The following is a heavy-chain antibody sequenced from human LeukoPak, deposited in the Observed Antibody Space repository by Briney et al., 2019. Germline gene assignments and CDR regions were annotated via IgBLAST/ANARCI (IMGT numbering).Heavy chain of an antibody. Sequence: SETLSLTCTVSGGSISSYYWRWIRQPPGKGLEWIGYIYYSGSTNYNPSLKSRVTISIDTSKNQFSLRLSSVTAADTAVYYCARRRDYYNSGVDKGPFFDYWGQGTLVTVSS. CDR3: ARRRDYYNSGVDKGPFFDY. CDR1: GGSISSYY. CDR2: IYYSGST. J-gene: IGHJ4*02. V-gene: IGHV4-59*01. D-gene: IGHD3-22*01.